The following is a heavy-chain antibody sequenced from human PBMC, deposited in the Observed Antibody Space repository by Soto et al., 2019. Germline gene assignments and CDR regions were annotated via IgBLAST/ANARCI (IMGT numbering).Heavy chain of an antibody. J-gene: IGHJ6*02. CDR1: GGSISSSSYY. V-gene: IGHV4-39*01. CDR2: IYYSGST. CDR3: ATIKVGGYLPRAYYYYYGMDV. D-gene: IGHD6-25*01. Sequence: PSETLSLTCTVSGGSISSSSYYWGWIRQPPGKGLEWIGSIYYSGSTYYNPSPKSRVTISVDTSKNQFSLKLSSVTAADTAVYYCATIKVGGYLPRAYYYYYGMDVWGQGTTVTVSS.